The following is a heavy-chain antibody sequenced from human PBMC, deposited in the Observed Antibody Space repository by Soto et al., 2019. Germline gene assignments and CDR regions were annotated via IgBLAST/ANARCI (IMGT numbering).Heavy chain of an antibody. CDR1: GFTFNSYT. J-gene: IGHJ4*02. CDR3: ARDTAAAGDSIDY. D-gene: IGHD6-13*01. Sequence: GGSLRLSCAASGFTFNSYTMAWVRQAPGKGLEWVSSISGSGGSPSYADSVQGRFTISRDNSKNTLYLQMNSLRAEDTAVYYCARDTAAAGDSIDYWGQGTRVTVSS. CDR2: ISGSGGSP. V-gene: IGHV3-23*01.